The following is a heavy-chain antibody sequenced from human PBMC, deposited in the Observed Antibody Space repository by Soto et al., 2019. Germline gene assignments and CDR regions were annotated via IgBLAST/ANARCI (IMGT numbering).Heavy chain of an antibody. CDR1: GFTFSCHG. Sequence: GGSLRLSCAASGFTFSCHGMHWVRQTPDKGLEWLTVIAHDGSNKYYLESVKGRFTVSRDNSKNTLYLQMDSLRPEDTAVYYCAKCPLGYYGMDVWGQGTTVTVSS. D-gene: IGHD3-16*01. CDR3: AKCPLGYYGMDV. V-gene: IGHV3-30*18. J-gene: IGHJ6*02. CDR2: IAHDGSNK.